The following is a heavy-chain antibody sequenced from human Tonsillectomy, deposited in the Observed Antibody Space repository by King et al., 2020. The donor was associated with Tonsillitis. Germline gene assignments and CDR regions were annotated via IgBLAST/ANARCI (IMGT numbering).Heavy chain of an antibody. V-gene: IGHV3-21*01. J-gene: IGHJ6*02. CDR3: ASRPYDPYGMDV. CDR1: GFPISSYS. CDR2: ISPSGNYI. D-gene: IGHD3-3*01. Sequence: VQLVESGGGLVKPGGSLRLSCAASGFPISSYSMNWVRQAPGKGLEWVSSISPSGNYIYYADSLKGRFTISRDNAKNSLYLQMNSLGAEDTAVYYCASRPYDPYGMDVWGQGTTVTVSS.